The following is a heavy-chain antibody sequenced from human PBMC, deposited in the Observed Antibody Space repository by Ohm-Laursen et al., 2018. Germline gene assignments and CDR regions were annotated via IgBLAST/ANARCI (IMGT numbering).Heavy chain of an antibody. CDR3: ARGYCTNGVCSSNWLDP. CDR2: ITHSGST. J-gene: IGHJ5*02. CDR1: GGSFTGYY. Sequence: SQTLSLTCAVYGGSFTGYYWTWIRQPPGKGLEWIGEITHSGSTNYRPSLKSRVTISVDTSKNQFSLNLSSVTAADTAVYYCARGYCTNGVCSSNWLDPWGQGTLVTVSS. V-gene: IGHV4-34*01. D-gene: IGHD2-8*01.